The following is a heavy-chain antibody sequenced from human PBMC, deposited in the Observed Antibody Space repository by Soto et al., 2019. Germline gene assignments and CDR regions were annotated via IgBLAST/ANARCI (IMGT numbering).Heavy chain of an antibody. J-gene: IGHJ6*03. CDR3: ARDDRHKTAYYYYYMDV. CDR2: ISSSSSYI. Sequence: GGSLRLSCAASGFTFSSYSMNWVRQAPGKGLEWVSSISSSSSYIYYADSVKGRFTISRDNAKNSLYLQMNSLRAEDTAVYYCARDDRHKTAYYYYYMDVWGKGTTVTVSS. CDR1: GFTFSSYS. V-gene: IGHV3-21*01.